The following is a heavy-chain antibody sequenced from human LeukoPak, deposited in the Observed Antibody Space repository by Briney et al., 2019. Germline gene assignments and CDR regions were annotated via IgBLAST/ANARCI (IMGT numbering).Heavy chain of an antibody. J-gene: IGHJ4*02. CDR3: ARGGTYYYDSSGYYYDGSRFDY. V-gene: IGHV3-74*01. Sequence: GGSLRLSCAASGFTFSTYWIHWVGHAPGKGLGWVSGINADGISINYADSVKGRFTISRDNAKNSLYLQMNSLRAEDTAVYYCARGGTYYYDSSGYYYDGSRFDYWGQGTLVTVSS. D-gene: IGHD3-22*01. CDR1: GFTFSTYW. CDR2: INADGISI.